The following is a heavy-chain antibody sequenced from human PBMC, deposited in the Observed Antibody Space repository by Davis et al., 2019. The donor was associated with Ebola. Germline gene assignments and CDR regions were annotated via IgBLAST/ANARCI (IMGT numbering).Heavy chain of an antibody. CDR3: ARGARYFDSWGWFDP. D-gene: IGHD3-9*01. J-gene: IGHJ5*02. CDR2: INAGNGNT. V-gene: IGHV1-3*01. Sequence: ASVTVSCKASGYTFTSYAMHWVRQAPGQRLEWMGWINAGNGNTKYSQKFQGRVTMTRDTSTSTVYMELSSLRSEDTAVYYCARGARYFDSWGWFDPWGQGTLVTVSS. CDR1: GYTFTSYA.